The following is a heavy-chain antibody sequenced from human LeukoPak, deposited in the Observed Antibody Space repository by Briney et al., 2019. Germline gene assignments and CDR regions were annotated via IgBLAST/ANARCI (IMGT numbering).Heavy chain of an antibody. J-gene: IGHJ4*02. D-gene: IGHD5-18*01. V-gene: IGHV1-2*02. CDR2: INPNSGGT. CDR1: GYTFTGYY. CDR3: ARGVDIQLWFTYYFDY. Sequence: ASVKVSCKASGYTFTGYYMHWVRQAPGQGLEWMGWINPNSGGTNYAQKFQGRVTMTRDTSISTAYMELSRLRSDDTAVYYCARGVDIQLWFTYYFDYWGQGTLVTVSS.